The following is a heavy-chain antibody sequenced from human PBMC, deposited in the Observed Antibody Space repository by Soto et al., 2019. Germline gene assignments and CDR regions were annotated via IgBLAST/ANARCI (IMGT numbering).Heavy chain of an antibody. CDR1: GGTFSSCA. Sequence: GASVKVSCKASGGTFSSCAISWVRQAPGQGLEWMGGIIPIFGTANYAQKFQGRVTITADKSTSTAYMELSSLRSEDTAVYYCARDQARRYGMDVWGQGTTVTVSS. V-gene: IGHV1-69*06. CDR2: IIPIFGTA. CDR3: ARDQARRYGMDV. J-gene: IGHJ6*02.